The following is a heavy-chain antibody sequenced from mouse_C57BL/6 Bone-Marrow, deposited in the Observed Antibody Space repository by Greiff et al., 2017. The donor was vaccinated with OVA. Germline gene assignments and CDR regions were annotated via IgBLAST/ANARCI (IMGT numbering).Heavy chain of an antibody. CDR2: INPNNGGT. Sequence: EVQLQQSGPELVKPGASVKISCKASGYTFTDYYMNWVKQSHGKSLEWIGDINPNNGGTSYNQKFKGKATLTVDKSSSTAYMELRSLTSEDSAVYYCVYYYGSSPYAMDYWGQGTSVTVSS. V-gene: IGHV1-26*01. D-gene: IGHD1-1*01. CDR1: GYTFTDYY. CDR3: VYYYGSSPYAMDY. J-gene: IGHJ4*01.